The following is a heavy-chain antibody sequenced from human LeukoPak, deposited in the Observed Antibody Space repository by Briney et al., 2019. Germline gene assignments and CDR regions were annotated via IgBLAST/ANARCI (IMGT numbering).Heavy chain of an antibody. CDR3: ARPNPTPYSGYGMDV. CDR1: GFNFSDYY. Sequence: PGGSLRLSCAASGFNFSDYYMSWIRQAPGKGLQWIPYINSGASKIYYADSVKGRFTISRDNAKNSLYLQMNSLRAEDTAVYYCARPNPTPYSGYGMDVWGQGTTVTVSS. J-gene: IGHJ6*02. D-gene: IGHD1-26*01. V-gene: IGHV3-11*01. CDR2: INSGASKI.